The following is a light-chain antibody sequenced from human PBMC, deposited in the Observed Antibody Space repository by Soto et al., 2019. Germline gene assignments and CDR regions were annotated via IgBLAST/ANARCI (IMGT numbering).Light chain of an antibody. V-gene: IGLV1-44*01. CDR2: GDN. CDR3: AAWDGSLNNVL. Sequence: QSVLTQPPSASGTPGQRVTISWSGSGSSIGTNTVNWYRQLPGTAPKLLIYGDNQRPSGVPDRFSGSKSGTSASLAISGLQAEDEAEYYCAAWDGSLNNVLFGGGTQLTVL. CDR1: GSSIGTNT. J-gene: IGLJ2*01.